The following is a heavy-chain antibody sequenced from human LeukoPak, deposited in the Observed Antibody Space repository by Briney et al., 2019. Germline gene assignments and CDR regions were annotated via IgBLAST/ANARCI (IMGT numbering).Heavy chain of an antibody. V-gene: IGHV3-23*01. CDR1: GFTFRRYG. CDR3: AKIGTRSRGSFWFDP. Sequence: GGTLRLSCAASGFTFRRYGMSWVRQAPGKGLEWVSAISGSGGSTYYADSVKGRFTISRDNSKNTLYLQMNSLRAEDTAVYYCAKIGTRSRGSFWFDPWGQGTLVTVSS. D-gene: IGHD5-12*01. J-gene: IGHJ5*02. CDR2: ISGSGGST.